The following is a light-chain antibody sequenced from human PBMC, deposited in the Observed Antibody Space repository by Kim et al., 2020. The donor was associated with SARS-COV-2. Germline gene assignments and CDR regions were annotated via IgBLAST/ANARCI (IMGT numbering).Light chain of an antibody. V-gene: IGLV4-69*01. Sequence: SVKLTCTLSSGNSSYAIAWHQQQPEKGPRYLMKLNSDGSHSKGDGIPDRFSGSSSGAERYLTISSLQSEDEADYYCQTWGTGSRGVFGGGTQLTVL. CDR2: LNSDGSH. CDR3: QTWGTGSRGV. J-gene: IGLJ2*01. CDR1: SGNSSYA.